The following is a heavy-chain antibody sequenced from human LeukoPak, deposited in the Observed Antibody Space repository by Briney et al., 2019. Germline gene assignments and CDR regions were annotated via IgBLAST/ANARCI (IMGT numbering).Heavy chain of an antibody. V-gene: IGHV3-23*01. Sequence: GGSLRLSCAASGFTFSSYAMSWVRQAPGKGLEWVSAISGSGGSTYYADSVKGRFTISRDNSKNTLYLQMNSLRAEGTAVYYCAKENLGSVYGDYAYWGQGTLVTVSS. CDR1: GFTFSSYA. CDR3: AKENLGSVYGDYAY. D-gene: IGHD4-17*01. J-gene: IGHJ4*02. CDR2: ISGSGGST.